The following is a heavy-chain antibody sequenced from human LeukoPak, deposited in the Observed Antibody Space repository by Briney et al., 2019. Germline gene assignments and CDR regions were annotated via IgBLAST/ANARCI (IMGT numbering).Heavy chain of an antibody. Sequence: GGSLRLSCAASGFTFSNYYMSWIRQAPGKGLEWVSYISSSGSTIYYAESVKGRFTISRDNAKNSLYLEMNSLRVEDTAVYYCAKECGPGSYYYDYWGQGTLVTVSS. CDR2: ISSSGSTI. D-gene: IGHD3-10*01. V-gene: IGHV3-11*01. CDR1: GFTFSNYY. CDR3: AKECGPGSYYYDY. J-gene: IGHJ4*02.